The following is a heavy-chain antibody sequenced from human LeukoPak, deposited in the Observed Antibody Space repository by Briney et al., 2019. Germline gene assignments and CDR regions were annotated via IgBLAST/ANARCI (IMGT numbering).Heavy chain of an antibody. V-gene: IGHV3-64*01. CDR1: GFAFSTYA. J-gene: IGHJ6*03. D-gene: IGHD5-24*01. CDR3: ARGRGLKSYYFYMNV. Sequence: GGSLRLSCAASGFAFSTYAMHWVRQGPGKGLEYVSVISSDGGSTYYANSVKGRFTISRDNSKNTLYLPMVSLRADDMAVYYCARGRGLKSYYFYMNVWGKGTTVPVSS. CDR2: ISSDGGST.